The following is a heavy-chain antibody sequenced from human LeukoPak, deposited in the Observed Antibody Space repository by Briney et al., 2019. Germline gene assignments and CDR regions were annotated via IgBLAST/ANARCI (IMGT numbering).Heavy chain of an antibody. J-gene: IGHJ4*02. V-gene: IGHV4-61*02. Sequence: SETLSLTCTVSGGSISSGSYYWSWIRQPAGKGLEWIGRIYTSGSTNYNPSLKSRVTISVDASKNQFSLKLSSVTAADTAVYYCARYRRYFDWEDYWGQGTLVTVSS. CDR3: ARYRRYFDWEDY. D-gene: IGHD3-9*01. CDR1: GGSISSGSYY. CDR2: IYTSGST.